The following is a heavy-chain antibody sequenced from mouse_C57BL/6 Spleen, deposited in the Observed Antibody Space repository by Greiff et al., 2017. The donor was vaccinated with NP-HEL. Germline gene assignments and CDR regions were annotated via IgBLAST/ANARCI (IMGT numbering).Heavy chain of an antibody. CDR3: ARAHGSSPFAY. Sequence: VQGVESGAELVKPGASVKMSCKASGYTFTSYWITWVKQRPGQGLEWIGDIYPGSGSTNYNEKFKSKATLTVDTSSSTAYMQLSSLTSEDSAVYYCARAHGSSPFAYWGQGTLVTVSA. CDR2: IYPGSGST. CDR1: GYTFTSYW. V-gene: IGHV1-55*01. D-gene: IGHD1-1*01. J-gene: IGHJ3*01.